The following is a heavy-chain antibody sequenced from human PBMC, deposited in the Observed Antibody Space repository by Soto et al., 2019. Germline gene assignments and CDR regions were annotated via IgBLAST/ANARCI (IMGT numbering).Heavy chain of an antibody. CDR3: AKDRDIAYHLEGGFYYSGMDV. J-gene: IGHJ6*02. CDR1: GFTFGTYA. CDR2: ITDVGDPT. D-gene: IGHD5-12*01. Sequence: GSLRLSCAASGFTFGTYAMNWVRQAPGKGLEWVSTITDVGDPTYYADSVKGRFTISRDNSKNTLFLQMNSLRAEDTARYYCAKDRDIAYHLEGGFYYSGMDVXGQGTKVTVSS. V-gene: IGHV3-23*01.